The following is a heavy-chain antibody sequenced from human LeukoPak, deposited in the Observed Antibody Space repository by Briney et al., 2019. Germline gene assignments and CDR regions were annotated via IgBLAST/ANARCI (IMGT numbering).Heavy chain of an antibody. D-gene: IGHD3-22*01. J-gene: IGHJ4*02. CDR2: INPNSGGT. CDR1: GYTFTVYY. Sequence: ASVKVSCKASGYTFTVYYIHWVRQAPGQGLEWMGWINPNSGGTNYAQKFQGRVTMTRDTSISTAYMELSRLRSDDTAVYYCARVSITEYYDSSGYYYSPDGTFDYWGQGTLVTVSS. V-gene: IGHV1-2*02. CDR3: ARVSITEYYDSSGYYYSPDGTFDY.